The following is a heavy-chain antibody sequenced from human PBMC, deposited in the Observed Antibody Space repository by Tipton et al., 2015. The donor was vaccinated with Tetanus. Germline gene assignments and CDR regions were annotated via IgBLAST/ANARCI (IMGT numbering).Heavy chain of an antibody. V-gene: IGHV3-23*01. CDR1: GYTFTSYA. J-gene: IGHJ6*02. Sequence: PGASVKVSCKASGYTFTSYAMSWVRQAPGKGLEWVSAISGSGGSTYYADSVKGRFTISRDNSKNTLYLQMNSLRAEDTAVYYCAKDLTTRGMDVWGQGTTVTVSS. CDR2: ISGSGGST. D-gene: IGHD1-14*01. CDR3: AKDLTTRGMDV.